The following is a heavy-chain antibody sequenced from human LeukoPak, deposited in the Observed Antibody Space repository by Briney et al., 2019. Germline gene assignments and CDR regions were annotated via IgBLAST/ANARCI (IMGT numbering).Heavy chain of an antibody. Sequence: GGSLRLSCAASGFTFSSYWMSWVRQAPGKGLEWVANIKQDGSEKYYVDSVKGRFTISRGNAKNSLYLQMNSLRAEDTAVYYCARERRSIFRDYYMDVWGKGTTVTVSS. CDR3: ARERRSIFRDYYMDV. D-gene: IGHD3-3*01. J-gene: IGHJ6*03. CDR1: GFTFSSYW. V-gene: IGHV3-7*01. CDR2: IKQDGSEK.